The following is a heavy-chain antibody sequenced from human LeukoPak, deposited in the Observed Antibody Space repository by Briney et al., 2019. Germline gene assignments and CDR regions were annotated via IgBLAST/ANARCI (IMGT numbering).Heavy chain of an antibody. D-gene: IGHD3-10*01. CDR1: GYTFTSYD. CDR3: ARGPIWFGEPNFDY. J-gene: IGHJ4*02. V-gene: IGHV1-8*01. CDR2: MNPNSGNT. Sequence: GASVKVSCKASGYTFTSYDINWVRQATGQGLEWMGWMNPNSGNTGYAQKLQGRVTMTTDTSTSTAYMELRSLRSDDTAVYYCARGPIWFGEPNFDYWGQGTLVTVSS.